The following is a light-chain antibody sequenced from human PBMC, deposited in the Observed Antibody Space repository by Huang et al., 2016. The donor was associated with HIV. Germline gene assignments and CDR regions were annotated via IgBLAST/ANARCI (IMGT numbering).Light chain of an antibody. V-gene: IGKV1-39*01. J-gene: IGKJ2*01. CDR2: GAS. Sequence: DIQMTQSPSSLSASVGDRVTITGRAIQTLITYLNWYQQKPGKAPKLLIYGASSLHSGVPSRFSGSGSGTDFTLTISSLQPDDFATYYCQQGFNTPPYTFGQGTKLEIK. CDR3: QQGFNTPPYT. CDR1: QTLITY.